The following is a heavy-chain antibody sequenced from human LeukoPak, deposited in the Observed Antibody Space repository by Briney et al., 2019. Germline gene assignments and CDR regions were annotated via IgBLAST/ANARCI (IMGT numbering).Heavy chain of an antibody. Sequence: PSQTLSLTCTVSGGSISSGGYYWSWIRQHPGKGLEWIGYIYYSGSTCYNPSLKSRVTISVDTSKNQFSLKLSSVTAADTAVYYCARGTNNYVWGFDYWGQGTLVTVSS. CDR1: GGSISSGGYY. D-gene: IGHD3-16*01. J-gene: IGHJ4*02. CDR3: ARGTNNYVWGFDY. V-gene: IGHV4-31*03. CDR2: IYYSGST.